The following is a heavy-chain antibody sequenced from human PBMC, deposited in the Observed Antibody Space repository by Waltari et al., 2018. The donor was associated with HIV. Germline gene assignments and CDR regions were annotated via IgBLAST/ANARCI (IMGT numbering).Heavy chain of an antibody. CDR3: TRGRGYDSSGYYYENY. CDR2: IRSKAYGGTT. Sequence: EVQLVESGGGLVQPGRSLRLSCTASGFTFGDYAMSWFRQAPGKGLEWVGFIRSKAYGGTTEYAASVKGRFTISRDDSKSIAYLQMNSLKTEDTAVYYCTRGRGYDSSGYYYENYWGQGTLVTVSS. D-gene: IGHD3-22*01. J-gene: IGHJ4*02. V-gene: IGHV3-49*03. CDR1: GFTFGDYA.